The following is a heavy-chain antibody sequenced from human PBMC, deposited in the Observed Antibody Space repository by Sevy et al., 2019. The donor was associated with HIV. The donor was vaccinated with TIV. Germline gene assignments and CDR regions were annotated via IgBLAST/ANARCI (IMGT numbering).Heavy chain of an antibody. CDR1: GYNFTNYW. Sequence: GESLKISCKGSGYNFTNYWIGWVRQMPGKGLEWMGIIYPSDSDIKYNPSFQDQVTISADKSISTAYLQWSSLKASDSAMYYCARRYYYGSGPGANFDYWGQGTLVTVSS. CDR3: ARRYYYGSGPGANFDY. V-gene: IGHV5-51*01. J-gene: IGHJ4*02. CDR2: IYPSDSDI. D-gene: IGHD3-10*01.